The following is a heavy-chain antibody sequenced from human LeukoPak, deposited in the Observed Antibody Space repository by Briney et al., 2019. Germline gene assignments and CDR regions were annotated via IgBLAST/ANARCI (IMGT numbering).Heavy chain of an antibody. V-gene: IGHV3-74*01. CDR1: GFTISNYR. Sequence: PGGSLRLSRAVSGFTISNYRIHWVRQAPGKGLVWVSRIDRDGSRINYADSVKGRFTISRDNGKNTLFLQMNSLRAEDAAVYYCVRGNDYGGPHYWGQGTLVTVSS. CDR2: IDRDGSRI. CDR3: VRGNDYGGPHY. J-gene: IGHJ4*02. D-gene: IGHD4-23*01.